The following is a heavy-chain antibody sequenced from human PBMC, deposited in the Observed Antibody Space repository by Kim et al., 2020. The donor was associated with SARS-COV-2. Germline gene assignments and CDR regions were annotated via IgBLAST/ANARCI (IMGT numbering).Heavy chain of an antibody. Sequence: GGSLRLSCAASGFIFSSYSMNWVRQAPGKGLEWVSSISSSSSYIYYADSVKGRFTISRDNAKNSLYLQMNSLRAEDTAVYYCARDLGYCTNGVCYAVYYGMDVWGQGTTVTVSS. CDR3: ARDLGYCTNGVCYAVYYGMDV. CDR2: ISSSSSYI. CDR1: GFIFSSYS. V-gene: IGHV3-21*01. J-gene: IGHJ6*02. D-gene: IGHD2-8*01.